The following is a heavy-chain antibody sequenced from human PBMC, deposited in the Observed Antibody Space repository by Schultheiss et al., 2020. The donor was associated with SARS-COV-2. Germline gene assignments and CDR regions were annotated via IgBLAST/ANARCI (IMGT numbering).Heavy chain of an antibody. J-gene: IGHJ3*01. Sequence: GGSLRLSCAASGFTFSNAWMSWVRQAPGKGLEWVSSISSSSSYIYYADSVKGRFTISRDNSKNTLYLQMNSLKVEDTAVYYCAKDHRDWGQGTMVTVSS. CDR3: AKDHRD. CDR2: ISSSSSYI. V-gene: IGHV3-21*01. CDR1: GFTFSNAW.